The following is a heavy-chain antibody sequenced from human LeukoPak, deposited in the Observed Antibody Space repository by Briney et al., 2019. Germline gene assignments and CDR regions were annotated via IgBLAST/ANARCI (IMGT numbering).Heavy chain of an antibody. J-gene: IGHJ4*02. CDR1: GFTFSSYA. CDR3: VKDHMTTVTFFGY. V-gene: IGHV3-64D*06. CDR2: ISSNGGST. Sequence: GGSLRLSCSASGFTFSSYAMHWVRRAPGKGLEYVSAISSNGGSTYYADSVKGRFTISRDNSKNTLYLQMSSLRAEDTAVYYCVKDHMTTVTFFGYWGQGTLVTVSS. D-gene: IGHD4-17*01.